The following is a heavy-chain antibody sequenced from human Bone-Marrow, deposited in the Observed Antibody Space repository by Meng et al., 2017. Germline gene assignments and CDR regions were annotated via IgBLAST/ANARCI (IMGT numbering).Heavy chain of an antibody. D-gene: IGHD1-14*01. CDR1: GFTVSSNE. J-gene: IGHJ4*02. CDR2: ISGGST. CDR3: AKSYNTFPWRGFFDD. Sequence: GESLKISCAASGFTVSSNEMSWVRQAPGKGLEWVSSISGGSTYYADSRKGRFTISRDNSKNTVYLQISSLRVEDTALYYCAKSYNTFPWRGFFDDWGQGSLVTVSS. V-gene: IGHV3-38-3*01.